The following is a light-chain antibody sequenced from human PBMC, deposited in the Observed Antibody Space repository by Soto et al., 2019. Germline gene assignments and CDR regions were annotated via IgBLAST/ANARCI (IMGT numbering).Light chain of an antibody. Sequence: QSVLTQPPSVSGTPGQWVTISCTGSSTNIGAGYDVHWYQQLPGTAPKLLIYGNSNRPSGVSNRFSGSKSGNSASLAITGLQAEDAADYYCQSYDSGRSDYVFGTGTKVTV. CDR2: GNS. CDR3: QSYDSGRSDYV. V-gene: IGLV1-40*01. J-gene: IGLJ1*01. CDR1: STNIGAGYD.